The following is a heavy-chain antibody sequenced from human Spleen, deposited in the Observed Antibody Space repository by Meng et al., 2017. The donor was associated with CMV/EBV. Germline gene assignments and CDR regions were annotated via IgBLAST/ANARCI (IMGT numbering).Heavy chain of an antibody. D-gene: IGHD6-19*01. Sequence: GESLKISCAASGFTFSNYEMNWVRQAPGKGLEWVSYISSSGGIIYYADSVKGRFTVSRDNARNSLYLQMNSLRAEDTAVYYCVKQYVDIWGQGTMVTVSS. CDR1: GFTFSNYE. CDR3: VKQYVDI. CDR2: ISSSGGII. V-gene: IGHV3-48*03. J-gene: IGHJ3*02.